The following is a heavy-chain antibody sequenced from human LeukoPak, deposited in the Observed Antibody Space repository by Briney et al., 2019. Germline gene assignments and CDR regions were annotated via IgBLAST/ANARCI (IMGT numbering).Heavy chain of an antibody. CDR2: ISGSGGST. J-gene: IGHJ4*02. Sequence: PGRSLRLSCAASGFTFNSYAISWVRQAPGKGLEWVSIISGSGGSTDYTDSVTGRFTISRDNSKNTLYLQMNSLRAEDTAVYSCVKDQDSGAYSRFDYWGQGTLVTVSS. CDR1: GFTFNSYA. V-gene: IGHV3-23*01. CDR3: VKDQDSGAYSRFDY. D-gene: IGHD3-22*01.